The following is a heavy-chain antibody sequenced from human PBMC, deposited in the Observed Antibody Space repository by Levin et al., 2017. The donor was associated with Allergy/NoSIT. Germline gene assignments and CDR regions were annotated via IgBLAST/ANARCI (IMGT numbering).Heavy chain of an antibody. V-gene: IGHV1-69*13. CDR2: IIPIFGTA. CDR1: GGTFSSYA. CDR3: ASPVRHHYYGSGSPNYYYGMDV. D-gene: IGHD3-10*01. J-gene: IGHJ6*02. Sequence: SVKVSCKASGGTFSSYAISWVRQAPGQGLEWMGGIIPIFGTANYAQKFQGRVTITADESTSTAYMELSSLRSEDTAVYYCASPVRHHYYGSGSPNYYYGMDVWGQGTTVTVSS.